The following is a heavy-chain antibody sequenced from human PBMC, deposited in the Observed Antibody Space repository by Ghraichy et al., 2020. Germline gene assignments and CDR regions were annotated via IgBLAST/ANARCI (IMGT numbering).Heavy chain of an antibody. Sequence: GESLNISCKGSGYSFTNYWIAWVRQMPGKGLEWMGIIYPGDSDTKYSPSFQGQVTISADKSISTAYLQWSSLKASDTAMYYCARSPVVAAIKWFDPWGQGTLVTVSS. CDR3: ARSPVVAAIKWFDP. CDR1: GYSFTNYW. V-gene: IGHV5-51*01. J-gene: IGHJ5*02. D-gene: IGHD2-15*01. CDR2: IYPGDSDT.